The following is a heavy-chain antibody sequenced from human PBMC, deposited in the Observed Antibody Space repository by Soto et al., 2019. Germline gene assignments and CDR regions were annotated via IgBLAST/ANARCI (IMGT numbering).Heavy chain of an antibody. CDR2: IIPILGIA. CDR1: GGTFSSYT. D-gene: IGHD2-2*02. J-gene: IGHJ3*02. V-gene: IGHV1-69*02. CDR3: ARPNIVVVPAAIGADDAFDI. Sequence: QVQLVQSGAEVKKPGSSVKVSCKASGGTFSSYTISWVRQAPGQGLEWMGRIIPILGIANYAQKFQVRVTITANKATSTAYMELSGQRSEDTAVYYCARPNIVVVPAAIGADDAFDIWGQGTMVTVSS.